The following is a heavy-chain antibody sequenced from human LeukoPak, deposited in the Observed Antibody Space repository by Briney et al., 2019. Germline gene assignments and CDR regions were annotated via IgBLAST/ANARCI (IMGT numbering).Heavy chain of an antibody. CDR3: ARYRHHNWFDP. V-gene: IGHV4-59*08. Sequence: PSETLSLTCTVSGGSISSYYWSWIRQPPGKGLEWIGYIYYSGSTNHNPSLKSRVTISLDTPKNQFSLRLTSVSAADTAVYYCARYRHHNWFDPWGQGILVTVSS. CDR1: GGSISSYY. CDR2: IYYSGST. J-gene: IGHJ5*02.